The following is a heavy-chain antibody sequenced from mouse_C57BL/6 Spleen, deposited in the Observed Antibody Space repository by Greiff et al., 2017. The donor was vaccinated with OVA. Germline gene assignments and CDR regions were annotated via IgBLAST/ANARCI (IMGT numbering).Heavy chain of an antibody. J-gene: IGHJ1*03. V-gene: IGHV5-16*01. CDR1: GFTFSDYY. CDR2: INYDGSST. Sequence: EVKLVESEGGLVQPGSSMKLSCTASGFTFSDYYMAWVRQVPEKGLEWVANINYDGSSTYYLDSLKSRFIISRDNAKNILYLQMSSLKSEDTATYYCARSTYFDVWGTGTTVTVSS. CDR3: ARSTYFDV. D-gene: IGHD2-1*01.